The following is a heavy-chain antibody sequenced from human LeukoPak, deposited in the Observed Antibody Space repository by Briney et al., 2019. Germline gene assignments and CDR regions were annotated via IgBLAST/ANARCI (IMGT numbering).Heavy chain of an antibody. CDR3: AREYGDLDY. V-gene: IGHV4-4*07. J-gene: IGHJ4*02. Sequence: SETLSLTCTVSGGSVSGYYWSWVRQPAGKGLEWIGRIYSSGSANYNPSLKSRVTMSVDTSNNQFSLKLTSVSAADTAVYYCAREYGDLDYWGQGTLVTVSS. D-gene: IGHD4-17*01. CDR1: GGSVSGYY. CDR2: IYSSGSA.